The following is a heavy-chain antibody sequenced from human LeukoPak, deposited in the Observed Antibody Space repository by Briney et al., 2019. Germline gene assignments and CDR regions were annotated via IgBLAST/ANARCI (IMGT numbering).Heavy chain of an antibody. Sequence: GGSLRLSCAASGFTFSNYWMHWVRQAPGKGLVWVSRINSDGSSTNYADSVKGRFTISRDNAKNTLYLQMNSLRAEDTAVYYCARDGGSYYFDYWGQGTLVTVSS. J-gene: IGHJ4*02. CDR1: GFTFSNYW. CDR3: ARDGGSYYFDY. CDR2: INSDGSST. V-gene: IGHV3-74*01. D-gene: IGHD1-26*01.